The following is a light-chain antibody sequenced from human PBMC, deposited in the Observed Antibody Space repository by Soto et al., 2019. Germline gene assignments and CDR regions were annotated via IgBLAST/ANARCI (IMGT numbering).Light chain of an antibody. CDR1: QSVDSTY. CDR2: ATS. V-gene: IGKV3-20*01. J-gene: IGKJ2*01. CDR3: QQYDTSPLLYT. Sequence: EIVLTQSPGTLSLSPGERSTLSCRASQSVDSTYLAWYQQKPGQAPRLLIFATSSRAAGVPDRFSGSGSGTDFTLTISRLEHEDLAVYYCQQYDTSPLLYTFGQGTKLDIK.